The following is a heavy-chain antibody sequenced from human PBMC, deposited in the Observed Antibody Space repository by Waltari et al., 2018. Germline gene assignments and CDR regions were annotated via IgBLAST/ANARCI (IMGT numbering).Heavy chain of an antibody. CDR2: IKQDGSEK. CDR3: ARDHGLFPEDNWFDP. J-gene: IGHJ5*02. V-gene: IGHV3-7*01. Sequence: AASGFTFSSYWMRWVRQAPGKGREWVANIKQDGSEKYYVDSVKGRFTISRDNAKNSLYLQMNSLRAEDTAVYYCARDHGLFPEDNWFDPWGQGTLVTVSS. D-gene: IGHD3-10*02. CDR1: GFTFSSYW.